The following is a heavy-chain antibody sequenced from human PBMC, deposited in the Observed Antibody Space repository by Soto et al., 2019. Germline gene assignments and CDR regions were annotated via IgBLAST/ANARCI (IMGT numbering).Heavy chain of an antibody. V-gene: IGHV1-46*01. CDR3: AREPTRITGTDDDFDY. CDR2: INPSGGST. Sequence: GASVKVSCKASGYTFTSYYMHWVRQAPGQGLEWMGIINPSGGSTSYAQKFQGRVTMTRDTSTSTVYMELSSLRSEDTAVYYCAREPTRITGTDDDFDYWGQGTLVTVSS. J-gene: IGHJ4*02. D-gene: IGHD1-20*01. CDR1: GYTFTSYY.